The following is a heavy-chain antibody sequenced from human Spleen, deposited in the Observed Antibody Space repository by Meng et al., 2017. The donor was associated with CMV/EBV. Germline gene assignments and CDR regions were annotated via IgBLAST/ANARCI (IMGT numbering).Heavy chain of an antibody. Sequence: ASVKVSCKASGYTFTSYYMHWVRQAPGQGLEWMGIINPSGGSTSYAQKFQGRVTMTRDTSTSTVYMELSSLRSEDTAMYYCARDGDSSSWSPKNYYYGMDVWGQGTTVTVSS. CDR3: ARDGDSSSWSPKNYYYGMDV. V-gene: IGHV1-46*01. J-gene: IGHJ6*02. CDR2: INPSGGST. D-gene: IGHD6-13*01. CDR1: GYTFTSYY.